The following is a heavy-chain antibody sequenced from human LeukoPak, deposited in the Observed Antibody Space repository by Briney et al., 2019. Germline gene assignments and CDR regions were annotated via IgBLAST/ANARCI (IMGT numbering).Heavy chain of an antibody. CDR3: ARGRYYYDSNENFDY. CDR1: GGSISSGGYY. V-gene: IGHV4-31*03. Sequence: PSETLSLTCTASGGSISSGGYYWSWIRQHPGKGLEWIGYIYYSGSTYYNPSLKSRVTISVDTSKNQFSLKLSSVTAADTAVYYCARGRYYYDSNENFDYWGQGTLVTVSS. J-gene: IGHJ4*02. D-gene: IGHD3-22*01. CDR2: IYYSGST.